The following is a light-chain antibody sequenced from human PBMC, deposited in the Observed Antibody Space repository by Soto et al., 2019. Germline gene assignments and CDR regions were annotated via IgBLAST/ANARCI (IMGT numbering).Light chain of an antibody. CDR3: QQYVSSRT. V-gene: IGKV3-20*01. J-gene: IGKJ1*01. CDR1: QSVSSSY. CDR2: GAS. Sequence: IVLTQSPGPLSLSPGERATLSCRASQSVSSSYLALYLQKPGQAPRLLIYGASSRATGIPDRFSGSGSGTDFTLTSSILAPDDLAVYYCQQYVSSRTFAQGTKVDIK.